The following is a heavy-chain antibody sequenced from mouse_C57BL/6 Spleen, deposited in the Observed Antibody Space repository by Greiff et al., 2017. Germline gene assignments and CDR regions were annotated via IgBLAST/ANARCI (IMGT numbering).Heavy chain of an antibody. V-gene: IGHV14-4*01. D-gene: IGHD3-1*01. J-gene: IGHJ4*01. CDR2: IDPENGDT. CDR3: TTSGRRGYDDAMDY. CDR1: GFNIKDDY. Sequence: VQLQQSGAELVRPGASVKLSCTASGFNIKDDYMHWVKQRPEQGLEWIGWIDPENGDTEYASKFQGKATRTADTSSNTAYLQLSSLTSEDTAVYYCTTSGRRGYDDAMDYWGQGTSVTVSS.